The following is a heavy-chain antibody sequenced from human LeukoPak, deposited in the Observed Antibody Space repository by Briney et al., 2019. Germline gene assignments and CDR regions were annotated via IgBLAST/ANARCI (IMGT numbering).Heavy chain of an antibody. V-gene: IGHV4-39*07. Sequence: SETLALPFTVSGVPISNDYYYWGWIRPPPGKGLEWIGSIYYSGSTYYNPSLKSRVTISVDTSKNQFSLKVSSVTAADTAVYYCARDLRAGDLALDYWGQGTLVTVSS. CDR2: IYYSGST. CDR3: ARDLRAGDLALDY. J-gene: IGHJ4*02. CDR1: GVPISNDYYY. D-gene: IGHD7-27*01.